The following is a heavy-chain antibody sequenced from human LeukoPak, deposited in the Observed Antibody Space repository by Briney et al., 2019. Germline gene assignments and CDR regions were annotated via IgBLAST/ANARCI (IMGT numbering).Heavy chain of an antibody. CDR1: GYTLTELS. CDR3: ATAMRYFDWLSTY. V-gene: IGHV1-24*01. CDR2: FDPEDGET. Sequence: ASVKVSCRVSGYTLTELSMHWVRQAPGKGLEWMGGFDPEDGETIYAQKFQGRVTMTEDTSTDTAYMGLSSLRSEDTAVYYCATAMRYFDWLSTYWGQGTLVTVSS. J-gene: IGHJ4*02. D-gene: IGHD3-9*01.